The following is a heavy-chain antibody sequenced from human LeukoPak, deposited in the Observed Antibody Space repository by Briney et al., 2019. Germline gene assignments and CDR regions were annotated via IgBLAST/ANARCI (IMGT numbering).Heavy chain of an antibody. CDR1: GYTFTSYG. Sequence: ASVKVSCKASGYTFTSYGISWVRQAPGQGLEWMGRIIPILGIANYAQKFQGRVTITADKSTSTAYMELSSLRSEDTAVYYCARTIVVVVAATRSYYFDYWGQGTLVTVSS. D-gene: IGHD2-15*01. CDR2: IIPILGIA. V-gene: IGHV1-69*04. CDR3: ARTIVVVVAATRSYYFDY. J-gene: IGHJ4*02.